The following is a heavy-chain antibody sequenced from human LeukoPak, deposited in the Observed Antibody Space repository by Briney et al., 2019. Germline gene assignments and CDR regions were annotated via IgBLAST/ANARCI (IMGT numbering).Heavy chain of an antibody. V-gene: IGHV3-30-3*01. CDR3: ARDTYCSSTSCYWRGLDY. D-gene: IGHD2-2*01. J-gene: IGHJ4*02. CDR1: GFTFSSYA. CDR2: ISYDGSNK. Sequence: PGGSLRLSCAASGFTFSSYAMHWVRQAPGKGLEWVAVISYDGSNKYYADSVKGRFTISRDNSKNTLYLQMNSLRAEDTAVYYCARDTYCSSTSCYWRGLDYWGQGTLVAVSS.